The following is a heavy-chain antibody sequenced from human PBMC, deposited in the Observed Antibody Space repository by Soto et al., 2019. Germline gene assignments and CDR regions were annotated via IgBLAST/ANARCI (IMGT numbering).Heavy chain of an antibody. V-gene: IGHV3-48*04. D-gene: IGHD2-2*01. J-gene: IGHJ3*02. CDR1: GFTFSSYS. CDR2: ISSSSSTI. Sequence: GESLKISCAASGFTFSSYSMNWVRQAPGKGLEWVSYISSSSSTIYYADSVKGRFTISRDNAKNSLYLQMNSLRAEDTAVYYCARVGVVVPAAMKVGAFDIWGQGTMVTVSS. CDR3: ARVGVVVPAAMKVGAFDI.